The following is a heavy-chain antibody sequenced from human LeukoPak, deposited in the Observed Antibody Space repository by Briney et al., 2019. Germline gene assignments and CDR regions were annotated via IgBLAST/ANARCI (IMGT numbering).Heavy chain of an antibody. CDR1: GGTFSSYA. CDR3: ARGHYSSSWYGY. V-gene: IGHV1-69*06. J-gene: IGHJ4*02. CDR2: IIPIFGTA. D-gene: IGHD6-13*01. Sequence: SVRVSCKASGGTFSSYAISWVRQAPGQGLEWMGGIIPIFGTANYAQKFQGRVTITADKSTSTAYMELSSLRSEDTAVYYCARGHYSSSWYGYWGQGTLVTVSS.